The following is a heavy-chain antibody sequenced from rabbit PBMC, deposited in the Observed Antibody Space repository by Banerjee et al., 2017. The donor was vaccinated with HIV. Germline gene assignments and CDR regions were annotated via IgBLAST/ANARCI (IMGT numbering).Heavy chain of an antibody. CDR2: IYAGDGST. J-gene: IGHJ4*01. CDR1: GFSFTSNS. Sequence: QEQLEESGGDLVKPGASLTLTCTASGFSFTSNSMCWVRQAPGKGLEWIGCIYAGDGSTDYASWAKGRFTISKTSSTTVTLQMTSLTAADTATYFCASSSGYYNLWGQGTLVTVS. D-gene: IGHD1-1*01. V-gene: IGHV1S45*01. CDR3: ASSSGYYNL.